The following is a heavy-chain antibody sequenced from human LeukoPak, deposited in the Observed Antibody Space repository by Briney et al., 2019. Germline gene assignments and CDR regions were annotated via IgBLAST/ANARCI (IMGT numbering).Heavy chain of an antibody. Sequence: ASVKVSCKAPGYTFTSYGISWVRQVPGQGLEWMGWISGYNGNTNYAQKLQGRVTMTTDTSTSTAYMELRSLKSDDTAVYYCASLKNYYDSSGYLVTDAFDIWGQGTMVTVSS. J-gene: IGHJ3*02. CDR1: GYTFTSYG. CDR2: ISGYNGNT. CDR3: ASLKNYYDSSGYLVTDAFDI. D-gene: IGHD3-22*01. V-gene: IGHV1-18*01.